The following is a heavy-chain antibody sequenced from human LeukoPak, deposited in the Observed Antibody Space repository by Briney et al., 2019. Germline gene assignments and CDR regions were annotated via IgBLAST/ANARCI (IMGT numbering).Heavy chain of an antibody. CDR3: AREILYDSSGYYHYGMDV. V-gene: IGHV1-69*04. CDR2: IIPILGIA. J-gene: IGHJ6*02. CDR1: GGTFSSYA. D-gene: IGHD3-22*01. Sequence: SVKVSCKASGGTFSSYAISWVRQAPGQGLEWMGRIIPILGIANYAQKLQGRVTMTTDTSTSTAYMELRSLRSDDTAVYYCAREILYDSSGYYHYGMDVWGQGTTVTVSS.